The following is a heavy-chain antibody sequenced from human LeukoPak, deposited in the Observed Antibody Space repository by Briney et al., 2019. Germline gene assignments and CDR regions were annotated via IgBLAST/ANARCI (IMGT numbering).Heavy chain of an antibody. CDR2: IYYSGST. D-gene: IGHD6-19*01. CDR1: GGSISSYY. CDR3: ARDLNSRGHDAFDI. V-gene: IGHV4-59*01. J-gene: IGHJ3*02. Sequence: SETLSLTCTVSGGSISSYYWSWIRQPPGKGLEWIGYIYYSGSTNYNPSLKSRVTISVDTSKNQFSLKLSSVTAADTAVYYCARDLNSRGHDAFDIWGQGTMVTVSS.